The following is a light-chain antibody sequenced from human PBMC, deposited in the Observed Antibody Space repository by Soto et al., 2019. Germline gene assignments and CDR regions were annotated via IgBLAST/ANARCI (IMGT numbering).Light chain of an antibody. Sequence: EIVLTQSPGTLSVSPGERANLSCRASQSVSTNLAWFQQKPGQAPRLLIYGASTRATGIPARFSGSGSGTEFPLTINILQSEDLAVYYCQQSNNWPYTFGQGTKLEV. CDR2: GAS. CDR1: QSVSTN. V-gene: IGKV3-15*01. J-gene: IGKJ2*01. CDR3: QQSNNWPYT.